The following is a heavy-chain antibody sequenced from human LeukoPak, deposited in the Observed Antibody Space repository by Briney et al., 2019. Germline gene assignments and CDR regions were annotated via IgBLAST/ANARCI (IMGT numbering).Heavy chain of an antibody. CDR3: ARDPERRGPATFDY. J-gene: IGHJ4*02. CDR2: ISYDGSNK. D-gene: IGHD3-10*01. CDR1: GFTFSSYA. V-gene: IGHV3-30*04. Sequence: GSLRLSCAASGFTFSSYAMHWVRQAPGKGLEWVAVISYDGSNKYYADSVKGRFTISRDNSKNTLYLQTNSLRAEDTAVYYCARDPERRGPATFDYWGQGTLVTVSS.